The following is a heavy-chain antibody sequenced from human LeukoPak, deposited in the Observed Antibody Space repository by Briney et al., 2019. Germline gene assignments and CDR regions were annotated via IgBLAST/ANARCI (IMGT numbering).Heavy chain of an antibody. D-gene: IGHD2-21*02. CDR1: GFSFSSYA. CDR3: AKDPVVTASTFDY. CDR2: ISGSGGST. Sequence: GGSLRPSCAASGFSFSSYAMSWVRQAPGKGLEWVSAISGSGGSTYYADSVKGRFTISRDNSKNTLYLQMNSLRAEDTAVYYCAKDPVVTASTFDYWGQGTLVTVSS. V-gene: IGHV3-23*01. J-gene: IGHJ4*02.